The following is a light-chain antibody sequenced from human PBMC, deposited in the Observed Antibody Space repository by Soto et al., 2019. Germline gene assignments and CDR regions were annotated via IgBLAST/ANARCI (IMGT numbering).Light chain of an antibody. CDR3: LLYFGDAVV. V-gene: IGLV7-43*01. Sequence: QTVVTQEPSLTVSPGGTVTLTCASNTGAVTTAFYPSWFQQKPGQAPRALIYSTINKHSWTPARFSGSLLGGKAALTLSGVQPEDEAEYYCLLYFGDAVVFGGGTKLTVL. J-gene: IGLJ2*01. CDR1: TGAVTTAFY. CDR2: STI.